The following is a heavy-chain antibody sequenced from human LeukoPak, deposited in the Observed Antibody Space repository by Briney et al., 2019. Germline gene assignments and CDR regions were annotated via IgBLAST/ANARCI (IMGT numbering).Heavy chain of an antibody. CDR1: GGSFSGYY. CDR2: INHSGST. Sequence: AETLSLTCAVYGGSFSGYYWSWIRQPPGKGLEWIGEINHSGSTNYNPAIKSRLTTSLNPSKNHSSPELSSVPAADTAVYYCASTRQRLGLRWFHPWGQGTLVTVSP. CDR3: ASTRQRLGLRWFHP. V-gene: IGHV4-34*01. D-gene: IGHD6-25*01. J-gene: IGHJ5*02.